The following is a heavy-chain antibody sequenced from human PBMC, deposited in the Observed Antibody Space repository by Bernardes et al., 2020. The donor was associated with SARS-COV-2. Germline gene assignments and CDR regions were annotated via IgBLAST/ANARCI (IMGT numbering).Heavy chain of an antibody. Sequence: GGSLRLSCAASGFIFSDYYMNWIRQAPGKGLEWVSYISSSSSYTKYADSVKGRFTISRDNAKNSLYLQMNSLRAEDTAVYYCARDRGLNCFDYWGQGTLVTVSS. D-gene: IGHD6-19*01. CDR3: ARDRGLNCFDY. V-gene: IGHV3-11*05. CDR1: GFIFSDYY. J-gene: IGHJ4*02. CDR2: ISSSSSYT.